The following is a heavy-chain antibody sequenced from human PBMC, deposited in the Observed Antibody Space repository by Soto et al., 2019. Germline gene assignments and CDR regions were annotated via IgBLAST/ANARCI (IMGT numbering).Heavy chain of an antibody. J-gene: IGHJ6*02. CDR1: GYTFTNYG. D-gene: IGHD1-26*01. V-gene: IGHV1-18*01. CDR3: ARDGAPGGLMDV. CDR2: ITPYNGNT. Sequence: ASVKVSCKASGYTFTNYGLGWVRQAPGQGLEWMGWITPYNGNTNYAQNFQDRVTMTTDTSTSTAYMDLRSLRSDDTAVYYCARDGAPGGLMDVWGRGTTVTVSS.